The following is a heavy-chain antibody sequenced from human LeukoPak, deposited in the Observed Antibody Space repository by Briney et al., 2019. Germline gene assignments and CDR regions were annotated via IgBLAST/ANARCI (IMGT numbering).Heavy chain of an antibody. Sequence: KPSETLSLTCTVSGDSISSYYWSWIRQPAGKGLEWIGRIYTSGSTYYNPSLKSRVTISVDTSKNQFSLKLSSVTAADTAVCYCASQLYLRIAVAGTELSWFDPWGQGTLVTVSS. D-gene: IGHD6-19*01. J-gene: IGHJ5*02. V-gene: IGHV4-4*07. CDR2: IYTSGST. CDR3: ASQLYLRIAVAGTELSWFDP. CDR1: GDSISSYY.